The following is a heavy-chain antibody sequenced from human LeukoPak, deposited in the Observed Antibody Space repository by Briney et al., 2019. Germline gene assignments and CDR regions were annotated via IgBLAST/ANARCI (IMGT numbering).Heavy chain of an antibody. V-gene: IGHV3-48*01. CDR2: IGTSGNTI. CDR1: GFTFSGYI. D-gene: IGHD6-19*01. J-gene: IGHJ4*02. CDR3: ARDQWLDY. Sequence: GGPLRLSCAASGFTFSGYIMKWVRQAPGKGLEWASFIGTSGNTIYYADSVKGRFTVSRDNAKNSLYLQMNSLRAEDTAVYYCARDQWLDYWGQGTLVTVSS.